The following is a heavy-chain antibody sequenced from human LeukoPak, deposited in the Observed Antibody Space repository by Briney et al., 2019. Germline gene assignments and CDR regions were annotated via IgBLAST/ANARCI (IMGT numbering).Heavy chain of an antibody. V-gene: IGHV3-23*01. Sequence: GGSLRLSCAASGFTLSTYAMSWVRQTPGMGLEWVSAISDSGAGTYYAGSVKGRFTISRDSSKNTLYLQMNSLRAEDTALYYCAREGGYCIGPACPRRIDDWGQGTLVTVSS. CDR2: ISDSGAGT. CDR3: AREGGYCIGPACPRRIDD. CDR1: GFTLSTYA. J-gene: IGHJ4*02. D-gene: IGHD2-15*01.